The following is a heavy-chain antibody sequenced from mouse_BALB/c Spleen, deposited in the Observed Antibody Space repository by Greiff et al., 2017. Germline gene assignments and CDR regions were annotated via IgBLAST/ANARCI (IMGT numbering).Heavy chain of an antibody. D-gene: IGHD2-1*01. CDR3: VRHYYGNYYAMDY. J-gene: IGHJ4*01. Sequence: VMLVESGPDLVAPSQSLSITCTVSGFSLTSYGVHWVRQPPGKGLEWLVVIWSDGSTTYNSALKSRLSISKDNSKSQVFLKMNSLQTDDTAMYYCVRHYYGNYYAMDYWGQGTSVTVSS. CDR2: IWSDGST. V-gene: IGHV2-6-2*01. CDR1: GFSLTSYG.